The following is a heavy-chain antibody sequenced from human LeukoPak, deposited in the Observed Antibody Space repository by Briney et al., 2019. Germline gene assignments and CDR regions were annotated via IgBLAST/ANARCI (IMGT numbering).Heavy chain of an antibody. CDR2: ISYDGSNK. V-gene: IGHV3-30*18. D-gene: IGHD5-12*01. CDR1: GFTFSSYG. J-gene: IGHJ4*02. Sequence: PGRSLRLSCAASGFTFSSYGMHWVRQAPGKGLEWVAVISYDGSNKYYADSVKGRFTISRDNSKNTLYLQMNSLRAEDTAVYYCAKGYSGYDWSLVDYRGQGTLVTVSS. CDR3: AKGYSGYDWSLVDY.